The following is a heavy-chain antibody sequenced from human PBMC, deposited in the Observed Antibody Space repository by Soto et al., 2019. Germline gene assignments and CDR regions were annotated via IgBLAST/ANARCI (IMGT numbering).Heavy chain of an antibody. CDR2: IWYDGSNK. J-gene: IGHJ6*02. V-gene: IGHV3-33*01. D-gene: IGHD5-18*01. CDR1: GFTFSSYG. Sequence: PGGSLRLSCAASGFTFSSYGMHWVRQAPGKGLEWVAVIWYDGSNKYYADSVKGRFTISRDNSKNTMYLQMYSLRAEDPAVSYGARGAEGIRYRYVGYYYYGMDVWGQGTTVTVSS. CDR3: ARGAEGIRYRYVGYYYYGMDV.